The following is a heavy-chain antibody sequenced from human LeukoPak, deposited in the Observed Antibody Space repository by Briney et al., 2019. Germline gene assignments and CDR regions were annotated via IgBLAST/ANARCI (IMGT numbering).Heavy chain of an antibody. Sequence: SVKVSCKASGGTFSSYAISWVRQAPGQGLEWMGGILPIFGTANYAQKFQGRVTITADESTSTAYMELSSLRSEDTAVYYCARAVRGVIRAFDYWGQGTLVTVSS. D-gene: IGHD3-10*01. V-gene: IGHV1-69*01. J-gene: IGHJ4*02. CDR2: ILPIFGTA. CDR3: ARAVRGVIRAFDY. CDR1: GGTFSSYA.